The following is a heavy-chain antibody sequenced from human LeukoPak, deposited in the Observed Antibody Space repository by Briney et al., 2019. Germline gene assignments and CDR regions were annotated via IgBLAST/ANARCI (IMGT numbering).Heavy chain of an antibody. Sequence: GESLKISCKGSGYSFTTHWIGWVRQMPGKGLEWMGIIHPGGSDTRYSPSFQGQVTISADKSISTAYLQWSSLKASDTAMYYCARLVNPGSYYNAFHIWGQGTMVTVSS. D-gene: IGHD1-26*01. CDR1: GYSFTTHW. CDR2: IHPGGSDT. V-gene: IGHV5-51*01. CDR3: ARLVNPGSYYNAFHI. J-gene: IGHJ3*02.